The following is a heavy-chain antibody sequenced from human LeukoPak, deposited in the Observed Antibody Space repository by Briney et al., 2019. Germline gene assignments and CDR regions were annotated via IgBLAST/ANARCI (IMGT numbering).Heavy chain of an antibody. CDR3: AKVLFVVVPAADDFDY. Sequence: GGSLRLSCAASGFTFSSYAMSWVRQAPGKGLEWVSAISGSGGSTYYADSVKGRFTISRDNSKNTLYLQMNCLRAEDTAVYYCAKVLFVVVPAADDFDYWGQGTLVTVSS. CDR1: GFTFSSYA. V-gene: IGHV3-23*01. CDR2: ISGSGGST. D-gene: IGHD2-2*01. J-gene: IGHJ4*02.